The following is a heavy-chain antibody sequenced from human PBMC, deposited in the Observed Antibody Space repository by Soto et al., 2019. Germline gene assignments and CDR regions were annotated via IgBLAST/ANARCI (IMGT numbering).Heavy chain of an antibody. Sequence: QVQLVQSGAEVKKPGASVKVSCKASGYTFTSYGISWVRQAPGQGLEWMGWISAYNGNTNYAQKIQGRVTMTTDTSTSTAYMELRSLRSDDTAVYYCARGDDFWSGPPTPDYYYYGMDVWGKGTTVNVSS. V-gene: IGHV1-18*01. CDR1: GYTFTSYG. D-gene: IGHD3-3*01. CDR3: ARGDDFWSGPPTPDYYYYGMDV. CDR2: ISAYNGNT. J-gene: IGHJ6*04.